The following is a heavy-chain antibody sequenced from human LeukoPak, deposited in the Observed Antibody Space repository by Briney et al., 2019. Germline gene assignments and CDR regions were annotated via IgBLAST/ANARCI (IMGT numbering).Heavy chain of an antibody. D-gene: IGHD6-13*01. J-gene: IGHJ4*02. CDR3: ASGLNSRSSSC. V-gene: IGHV1-2*02. CDR2: ISPNSGDT. Sequence: ASVEVSCKASGYSFTGYYVHWVRQAPGQGLEWMGRISPNSGDTNYAQKFQGRVTMTTDTTISTAYMELSRLRSDDTAVYYCASGLNSRSSSCWGQGTRVTVSS. CDR1: GYSFTGYY.